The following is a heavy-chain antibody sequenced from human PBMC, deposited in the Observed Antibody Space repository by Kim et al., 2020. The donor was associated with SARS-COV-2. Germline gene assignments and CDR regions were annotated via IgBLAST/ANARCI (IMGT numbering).Heavy chain of an antibody. D-gene: IGHD2-15*01. CDR3: ARDGYCSGGRCYPSAFDI. Sequence: GGSLRLSCVASGFTFDDYGMSWVRQAPGKGLEWVSGINWNAGSTSYADSVKGRFTISRDNAKNSLYLQMNSLRAEDTALYHCARDGYCSGGRCYPSAFDIWGQGTMVTFSS. J-gene: IGHJ3*02. CDR1: GFTFDDYG. V-gene: IGHV3-20*01. CDR2: INWNAGST.